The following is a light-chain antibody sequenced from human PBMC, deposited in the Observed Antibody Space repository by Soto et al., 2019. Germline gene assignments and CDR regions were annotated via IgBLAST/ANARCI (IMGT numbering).Light chain of an antibody. V-gene: IGKV1-39*01. Sequence: DIQMTQSPSSLSASVGDRVTVTCRASHNINNYLNWYQQKPGKAPKLLIYAASNLQSGVPSRFSGSGSGTDFTLTISSLQPEDFVTYYCQQSYSTPPEPTFGPGTKVDIK. J-gene: IGKJ3*01. CDR3: QQSYSTPPEPT. CDR2: AAS. CDR1: HNINNY.